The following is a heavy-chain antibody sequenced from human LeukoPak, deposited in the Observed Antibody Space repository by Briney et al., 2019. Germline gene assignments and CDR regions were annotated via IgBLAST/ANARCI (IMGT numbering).Heavy chain of an antibody. CDR1: GFTFSTFC. V-gene: IGHV3-7*03. J-gene: IGHJ4*02. CDR2: IKEDGSEK. CDR3: ARRDCSGGSCHFDY. Sequence: GGSLRLSCAASGFTFSTFCMTWVRQAPGKGLEWVANIKEDGSEKYYVDSVKGRFTISRDNAKNSLYLQMNSLRAEDTALYHCARRDCSGGSCHFDYWGQGTLVTVSS. D-gene: IGHD2-15*01.